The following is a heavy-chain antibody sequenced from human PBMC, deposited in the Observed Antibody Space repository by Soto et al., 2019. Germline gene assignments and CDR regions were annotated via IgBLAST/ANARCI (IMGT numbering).Heavy chain of an antibody. V-gene: IGHV1-46*01. J-gene: IGHJ4*02. CDR1: GYTFINYY. Sequence: QVQLVQSGAEVKKPGASVKVSCEASGYTFINYYLHWVRQAPGQGLEWMGIIDPSGGSTTYAQKFQDRLTMTRDTSTSTVYMELSSLRSEDTAVYYCARAPSTSWYGLGVYYFDYWGQGTLVTVSS. D-gene: IGHD6-19*01. CDR2: IDPSGGST. CDR3: ARAPSTSWYGLGVYYFDY.